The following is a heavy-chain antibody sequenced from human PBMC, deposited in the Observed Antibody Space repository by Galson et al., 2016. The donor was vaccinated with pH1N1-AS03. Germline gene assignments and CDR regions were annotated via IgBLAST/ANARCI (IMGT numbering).Heavy chain of an antibody. J-gene: IGHJ4*02. CDR2: ISSRGSTI. D-gene: IGHD3-10*01. Sequence: SLRLSCAASGFTFNEYYMSWIRQAPGKGLEWVAYISSRGSTIYYRDSVKGRLHVSRDNAKNTVYLQMDSLRLDYSAVHYCVREGRGYYGSGSPYWGQGTLVTVSS. CDR3: VREGRGYYGSGSPY. V-gene: IGHV3-11*01. CDR1: GFTFNEYY.